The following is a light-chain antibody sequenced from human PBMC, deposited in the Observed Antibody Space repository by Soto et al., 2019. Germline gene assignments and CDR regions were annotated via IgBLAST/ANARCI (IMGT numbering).Light chain of an antibody. V-gene: IGKV1-5*03. J-gene: IGKJ1*01. CDR3: QQYNSYPWT. Sequence: DIQMTQSPSTLSASVGDRVTITCRASQSISSWLAWYQQKPGKAPKLLIYKAISLESGVPSRFSGSGSGTEFTLTISSLQPDDFATYYSQQYNSYPWTFGKGTKVEIK. CDR2: KAI. CDR1: QSISSW.